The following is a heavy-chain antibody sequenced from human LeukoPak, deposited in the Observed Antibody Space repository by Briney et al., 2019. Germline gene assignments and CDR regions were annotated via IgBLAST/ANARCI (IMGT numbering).Heavy chain of an antibody. CDR2: IYHSGST. V-gene: IGHV4-38-2*01. CDR1: GYSISSGYY. J-gene: IGHJ4*02. CDR3: ARLLPDSSSCFDY. D-gene: IGHD6-6*01. Sequence: PSETLSLTCAVSGYSISSGYYWGWIRQPPGKGLEWIGSIYHSGSTYYNPSLKSRVTISVDTSKNQFPLKLSSVTAADTAVYYCARLLPDSSSCFDYWGQGTLVTVSS.